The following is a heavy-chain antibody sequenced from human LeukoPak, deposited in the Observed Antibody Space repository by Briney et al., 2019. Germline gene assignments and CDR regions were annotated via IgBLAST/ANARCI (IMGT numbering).Heavy chain of an antibody. V-gene: IGHV3-23*01. D-gene: IGHD3-22*01. J-gene: IGHJ4*02. CDR2: ISSSGGTT. Sequence: GGSLRLSCAASGFTFSNYAMNWVRQAPGKGLEWVSAISSSGGTTYYADSVKGRFTISRDNSKNTLYLLIHSLRAEDTAVYYCAKDSDSSVYYANFDYWGQGTLVTVSS. CDR1: GFTFSNYA. CDR3: AKDSDSSVYYANFDY.